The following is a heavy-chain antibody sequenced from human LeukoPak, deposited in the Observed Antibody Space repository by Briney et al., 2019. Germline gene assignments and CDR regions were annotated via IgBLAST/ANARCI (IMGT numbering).Heavy chain of an antibody. J-gene: IGHJ5*02. CDR1: GFTFSSYS. Sequence: PGGSLRLSCAASGFTFSSYSMNWVRQAPGKGLKWVSSISSSSSYIYYADSVKGRFTISRDNAKNSLYLQMNSLRAEDTAVYYCAREGAPNWFDPWGQGTLVTVSS. CDR2: ISSSSSYI. CDR3: AREGAPNWFDP. V-gene: IGHV3-21*01. D-gene: IGHD4/OR15-4a*01.